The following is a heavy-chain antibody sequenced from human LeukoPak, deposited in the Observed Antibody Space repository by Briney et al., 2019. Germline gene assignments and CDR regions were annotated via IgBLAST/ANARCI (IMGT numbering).Heavy chain of an antibody. CDR2: IYYSGST. CDR3: ARIHDYYGSFDY. V-gene: IGHV4-39*01. J-gene: IGHJ4*02. Sequence: SETLSLTCTVSGGSISSSSYYWGWIGQPPGKGLEWIGSIYYSGSTYYNPSLKSRVTISVDTSKNQFSLKLSSVTAADTAVYYCARIHDYYGSFDYWGQGTLVTVSS. CDR1: GGSISSSSYY. D-gene: IGHD3-10*01.